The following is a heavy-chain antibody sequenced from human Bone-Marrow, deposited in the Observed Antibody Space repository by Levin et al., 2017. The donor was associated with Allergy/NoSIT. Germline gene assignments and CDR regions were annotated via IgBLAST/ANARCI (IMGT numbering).Heavy chain of an antibody. D-gene: IGHD2-15*01. V-gene: IGHV3-7*01. CDR3: ARGGGGYCSGGSCYPGFDY. Sequence: QPGESLKISCAASGFTFSSYWMSWVRQAPGKGLEWVANIKQDGSEKYYVDSVKGRFTISRDNAKNSLYLQMNSLRAEDTAVYYCARGGGGYCSGGSCYPGFDYWGQGTLVTVSS. J-gene: IGHJ4*02. CDR2: IKQDGSEK. CDR1: GFTFSSYW.